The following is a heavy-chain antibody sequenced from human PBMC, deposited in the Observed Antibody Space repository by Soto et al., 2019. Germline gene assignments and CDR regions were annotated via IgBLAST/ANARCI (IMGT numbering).Heavy chain of an antibody. J-gene: IGHJ4*02. Sequence: PGGSLRLSCAASGFTFSSYAMSWVRQAPGKGLEWVSAISGSGGSTYYADSVKGRFTISRDNSKNTLYLQMNSLRAEDTAVYYCAKVGYYYDSSGVRPPYFDYWGQGTLVTVSS. CDR2: ISGSGGST. D-gene: IGHD3-22*01. CDR3: AKVGYYYDSSGVRPPYFDY. V-gene: IGHV3-23*01. CDR1: GFTFSSYA.